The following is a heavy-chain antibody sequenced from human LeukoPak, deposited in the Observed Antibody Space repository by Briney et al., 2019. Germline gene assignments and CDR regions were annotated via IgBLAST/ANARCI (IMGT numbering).Heavy chain of an antibody. CDR2: INPSGGST. CDR3: ARSPNYYDRASSLDY. D-gene: IGHD3-22*01. J-gene: IGHJ4*02. CDR1: GYTFTSYY. V-gene: IGHV1-46*01. Sequence: GASVKVSCKASGYTFTSYYMHWVRQAPGQGLEWMGIINPSGGSTSYAQKFQGRVTMTRDMSTSTVYMELSSLRSEDTAVYYCARSPNYYDRASSLDYWGQGTLVTVSS.